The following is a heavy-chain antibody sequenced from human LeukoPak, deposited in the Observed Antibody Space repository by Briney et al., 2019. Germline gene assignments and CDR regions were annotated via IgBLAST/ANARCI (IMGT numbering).Heavy chain of an antibody. CDR1: GYTFTSYG. CDR2: ISAYNGNT. Sequence: RASVKVSCKASGYTFTSYGISWVRQAPGQGLEWMGWISAYNGNTNYAQKLQGRVTMTTDTSTSTAYMELRSLRSDDTAVYYCARGLGGSWYWYDYYYMDVWGKGTTVTVSS. D-gene: IGHD2-15*01. J-gene: IGHJ6*03. CDR3: ARGLGGSWYWYDYYYMDV. V-gene: IGHV1-18*01.